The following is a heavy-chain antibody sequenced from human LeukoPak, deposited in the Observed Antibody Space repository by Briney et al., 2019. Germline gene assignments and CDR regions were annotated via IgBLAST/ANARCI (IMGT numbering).Heavy chain of an antibody. CDR2: ITSDGSDT. D-gene: IGHD3-16*01. Sequence: PGGSLRLSCAASGLTFIRYWMHWVRQAPGKGLVWVSRITSDGSDTIYADSVKGRFTISRDNAKNTVFLQMNSLSAEDTAVYYCATGGAQYYDYWGQGTVVTVSS. CDR1: GLTFIRYW. J-gene: IGHJ4*02. CDR3: ATGGAQYYDY. V-gene: IGHV3-74*01.